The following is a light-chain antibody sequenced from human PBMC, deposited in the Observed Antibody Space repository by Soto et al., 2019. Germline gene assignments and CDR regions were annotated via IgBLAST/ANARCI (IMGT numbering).Light chain of an antibody. CDR2: GAS. V-gene: IGKV3-15*01. CDR3: QQYNSWPPMYT. Sequence: EIVMTQSPVTLSVSPGERATLSCRASQSVSSNLGWYQQKPGQAPRLLIYGASTRATGIPARFSGSGSGTEFTLTISSLQSEDFAVYYCQQYNSWPPMYTFGQGTKLEIK. J-gene: IGKJ2*01. CDR1: QSVSSN.